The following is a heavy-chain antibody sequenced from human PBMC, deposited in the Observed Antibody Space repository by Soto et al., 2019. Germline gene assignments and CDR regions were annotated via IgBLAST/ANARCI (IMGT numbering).Heavy chain of an antibody. Sequence: EVQLVESGGGFVEPGGSLRLSCVGSGLTLSHAWMTWVRQAPGKGLEWVGRIKTKGEGGTMDYAASVKGRFSVSRDDSENTLYLNMSSLHSEDTAMYYCVADLHGVRTNWGFDYWGQGTLVTVSS. CDR1: GLTLSHAW. CDR2: IKTKGEGGTM. J-gene: IGHJ4*02. V-gene: IGHV3-15*07. D-gene: IGHD7-27*01. CDR3: VADLHGVRTNWGFDY.